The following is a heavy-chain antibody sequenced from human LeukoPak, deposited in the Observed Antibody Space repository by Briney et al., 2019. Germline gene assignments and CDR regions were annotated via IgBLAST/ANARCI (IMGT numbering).Heavy chain of an antibody. Sequence: PGGSLRLSCAASGFTFSSYAMSWVRQAPGKGLEWVSAISGSGGSTYYADSVKGRFTISRDNSKNTLYLQMNSLRAEDTAAYYCAKRLAEAGTRSVDYWGQGTLVTVSS. V-gene: IGHV3-23*01. CDR2: ISGSGGST. CDR1: GFTFSSYA. D-gene: IGHD6-13*01. J-gene: IGHJ4*02. CDR3: AKRLAEAGTRSVDY.